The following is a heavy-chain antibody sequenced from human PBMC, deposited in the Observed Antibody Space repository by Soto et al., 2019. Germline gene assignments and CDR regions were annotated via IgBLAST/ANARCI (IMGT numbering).Heavy chain of an antibody. CDR3: ARIRTPYSSSWYVSWETYYYYYYGMDV. Sequence: ETLALTCTVSGGSISSSSYYWGWIRQPPGKGLEWIGSIYYSGSTYYNPSLKSRVTISVDTSKNQFSLKLSSVTAADTAVYYCARIRTPYSSSWYVSWETYYYYYYGMDVWGQGTTVTVSS. CDR1: GGSISSSSYY. D-gene: IGHD6-13*01. J-gene: IGHJ6*02. CDR2: IYYSGST. V-gene: IGHV4-39*01.